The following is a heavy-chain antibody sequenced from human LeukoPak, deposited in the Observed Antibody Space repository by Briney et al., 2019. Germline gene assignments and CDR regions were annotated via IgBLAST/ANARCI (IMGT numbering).Heavy chain of an antibody. CDR1: GYSISSGYY. J-gene: IGHJ5*02. V-gene: IGHV4-38-2*01. CDR3: ARHYDDSSGYYYDGFWFDP. D-gene: IGHD3-22*01. Sequence: SETLSLTCAVSGYSISSGYYWDWIRQPPGKGLEWIGSIYHSGSTYYNPSLKSRVTISVDTSKNQFSLKLSSVTAADTAVYYCARHYDDSSGYYYDGFWFDPWGQGTLVTVSS. CDR2: IYHSGST.